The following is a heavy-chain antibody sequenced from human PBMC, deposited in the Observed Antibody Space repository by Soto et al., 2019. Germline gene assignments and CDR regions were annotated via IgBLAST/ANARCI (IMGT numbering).Heavy chain of an antibody. V-gene: IGHV6-1*01. CDR1: GDSVSSNTAS. CDR2: TYFRSKWYN. J-gene: IGHJ5*02. CDR3: AKGDNLGPKTGYAFDP. D-gene: IGHD5-12*01. Sequence: SQTLSLTCAISGDSVSSNTASWNWIRQSPSRGLGWLGRTYFRSKWYNDYAVSVKSRIIINPDTSNNQFSLQLNSVTPEDTAVYFCAKGDNLGPKTGYAFDPWGQGIMVTVSS.